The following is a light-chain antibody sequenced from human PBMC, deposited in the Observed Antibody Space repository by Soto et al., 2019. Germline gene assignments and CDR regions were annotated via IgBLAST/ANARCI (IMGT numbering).Light chain of an antibody. CDR3: SSYTSTRAWV. J-gene: IGLJ3*02. CDR2: EVS. Sequence: QSVLTQPASVSGSPGQSITISCTGTSSDVGGYNSVSWYQQHPGKAPQLMIYEVSNRPSGVSNRFSGSKSGNTASLTISGLQAEDEADYYCSSYTSTRAWVFGGGTKVTVL. V-gene: IGLV2-14*01. CDR1: SSDVGGYNS.